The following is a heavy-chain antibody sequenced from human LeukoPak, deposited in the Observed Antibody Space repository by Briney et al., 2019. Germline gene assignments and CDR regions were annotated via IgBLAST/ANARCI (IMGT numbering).Heavy chain of an antibody. D-gene: IGHD6-6*01. Sequence: PSETLSLTCTVSGGSITNFYWSWVRQPPGKGLEWIGYIYYSGNTNYNPSLKSRVTISVDTSKNQFSLKLSSVTAADTAVYYCARHSGSSSYYFDYWGQGTLVTVSS. CDR2: IYYSGNT. J-gene: IGHJ4*02. CDR3: ARHSGSSSYYFDY. V-gene: IGHV4-59*08. CDR1: GGSITNFY.